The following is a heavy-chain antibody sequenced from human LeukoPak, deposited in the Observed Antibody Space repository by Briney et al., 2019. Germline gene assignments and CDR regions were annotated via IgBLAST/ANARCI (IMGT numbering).Heavy chain of an antibody. CDR2: INHSGST. CDR1: GGSFSGYY. Sequence: SETLSLTCAVYGGSFSGYYWSWIRQPPGKGLEWIGEINHSGSTNYNPSLKSRVTISVDTSKNQFSLKLSSVTAADTAVYYCASKGGYDLSTGEFDYWGQGTLVTVSS. CDR3: ASKGGYDLSTGEFDY. D-gene: IGHD5-12*01. V-gene: IGHV4-34*01. J-gene: IGHJ4*02.